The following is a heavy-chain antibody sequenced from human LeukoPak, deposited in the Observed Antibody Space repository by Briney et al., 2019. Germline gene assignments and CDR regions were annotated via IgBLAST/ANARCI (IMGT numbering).Heavy chain of an antibody. D-gene: IGHD1-26*01. Sequence: PGGSLRLSCAASGFTVSSNYMSWVRQAPGKGLEWVSVVYSGGSTYYADSVKGRFTVSRDTSKNTLYLQMNSLRARDTAVYYCASSESYYVGFDYWGQGTLVTVSS. CDR3: ASSESYYVGFDY. CDR2: VYSGGST. CDR1: GFTVSSNY. V-gene: IGHV3-53*01. J-gene: IGHJ4*02.